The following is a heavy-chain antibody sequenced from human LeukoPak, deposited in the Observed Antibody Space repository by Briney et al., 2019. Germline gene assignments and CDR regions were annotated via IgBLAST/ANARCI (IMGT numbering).Heavy chain of an antibody. J-gene: IGHJ4*02. CDR2: IKYDASEK. D-gene: IGHD1-14*01. Sequence: PGGSLRLSCAASGFTFSSYWMTWVRQTPGEGLGWVANIKYDASEKDYLDSVKGRFTISRDNAKNSLYLQMNSLRAEDTAVYYCAKDIEPPGLFLDSWGRGTLVTVSS. V-gene: IGHV3-7*04. CDR1: GFTFSSYW. CDR3: AKDIEPPGLFLDS.